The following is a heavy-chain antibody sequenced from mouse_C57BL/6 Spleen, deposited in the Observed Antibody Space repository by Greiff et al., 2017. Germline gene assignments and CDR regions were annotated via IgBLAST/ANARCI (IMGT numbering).Heavy chain of an antibody. D-gene: IGHD2-1*01. Sequence: EVKLMESGPELVKPGASVKISCKASGYSFTGYYMNWVKQSPEKSLEWIGEINPSTGGTTYNQKFKAKATLTVDKSSSTAYMQLKSLTSEDSAVYYCASGNYVYAMDYWGQGTSVTVSS. J-gene: IGHJ4*01. CDR1: GYSFTGYY. CDR3: ASGNYVYAMDY. CDR2: INPSTGGT. V-gene: IGHV1-42*01.